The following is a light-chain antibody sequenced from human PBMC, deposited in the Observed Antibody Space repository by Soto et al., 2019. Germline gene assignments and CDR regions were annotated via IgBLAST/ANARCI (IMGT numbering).Light chain of an antibody. CDR1: QSLLHDNGFNS. V-gene: IGKV2-28*01. J-gene: IGKJ3*01. Sequence: EIVMTQSPLSLPVTPGEPASISCKSSQSLLHDNGFNSLNWYLQKPGQSPQLLIFLGSSRASGVPDRFSGSGSGTDFTLKISRVEAEDVGIFYCMQARQNPGTFGPGTKVDIK. CDR2: LGS. CDR3: MQARQNPGT.